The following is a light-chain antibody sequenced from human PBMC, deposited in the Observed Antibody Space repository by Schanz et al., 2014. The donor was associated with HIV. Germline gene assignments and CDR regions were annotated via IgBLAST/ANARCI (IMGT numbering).Light chain of an antibody. CDR1: QSISSW. CDR3: QQYNSYSLT. J-gene: IGKJ4*01. V-gene: IGKV1-5*03. CDR2: KAS. Sequence: DIQMTQSPSTLSASVGDRVTITCRASQSISSWLAWYQQKPGNAPKLLIYKASTLESGVPSRFSGSGSGTEFTLTISSLQPDDFATYYCQQYNSYSLTFGGGTKVEIK.